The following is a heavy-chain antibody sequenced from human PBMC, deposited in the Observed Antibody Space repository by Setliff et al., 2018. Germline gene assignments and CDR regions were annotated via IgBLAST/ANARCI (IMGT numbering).Heavy chain of an antibody. V-gene: IGHV4-4*07. CDR2: LSPSGNT. Sequence: PSETLSLTCVVSGGSISSDYWGWIREPAGKGLEWIGRLSPSGNTNYSPSLKSRVTMSLDTSKNYFSLKLKSVTAADTAIYFCAGGNYAYWYFDLWGRGTLGTVSS. J-gene: IGHJ2*01. D-gene: IGHD1-7*01. CDR3: AGGNYAYWYFDL. CDR1: GGSISSDY.